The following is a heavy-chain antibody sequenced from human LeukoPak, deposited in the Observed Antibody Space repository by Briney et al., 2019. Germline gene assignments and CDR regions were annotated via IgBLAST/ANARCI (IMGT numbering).Heavy chain of an antibody. CDR2: VYTSGST. CDR1: GGSISSRNCY. Sequence: SETLSLTCSVSGGSISSRNCYWGWVRQPAGKGLEWIGRVYTSGSTNCNPSLESRVTMLVDTSKNQFSLKLNSVTAADTAVYYCARGSGTTTRQVFDIWGQGTMVIVYS. D-gene: IGHD1-7*01. J-gene: IGHJ3*02. V-gene: IGHV4-61*02. CDR3: ARGSGTTTRQVFDI.